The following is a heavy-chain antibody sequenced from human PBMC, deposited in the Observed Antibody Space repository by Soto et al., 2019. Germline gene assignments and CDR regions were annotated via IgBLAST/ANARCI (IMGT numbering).Heavy chain of an antibody. CDR1: GYTFSGYY. Sequence: QVQLVQSGAEVKKPGDSAKVSCKASGYTFSGYYIHWVRQAPGQGLEWMGWINANSGATNYAQSCQGRVTMTRDTSIRTAYMDLSRLNSADTAVYYCARRVAVADTVWFDPWGRGTLVTVSS. V-gene: IGHV1-2*02. J-gene: IGHJ5*02. CDR3: ARRVAVADTVWFDP. CDR2: INANSGAT. D-gene: IGHD6-19*01.